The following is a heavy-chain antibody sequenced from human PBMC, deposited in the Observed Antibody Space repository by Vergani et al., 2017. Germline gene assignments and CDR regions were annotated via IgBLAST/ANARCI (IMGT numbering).Heavy chain of an antibody. CDR2: IYYSGST. J-gene: IGHJ4*02. V-gene: IGHV4-39*07. D-gene: IGHD5-18*01. Sequence: QLQLQESGPGLVKPSETLSLTCTVSGGSISSSRYYWGWIRQPPGKGLEWIGSIYYSGSTYYNPSLKSRVTISVDTSKNQFSLKLSSVTDADTAVYYCARAAMVTVFDYWGQGTLVTVSS. CDR1: GGSISSSRYY. CDR3: ARAAMVTVFDY.